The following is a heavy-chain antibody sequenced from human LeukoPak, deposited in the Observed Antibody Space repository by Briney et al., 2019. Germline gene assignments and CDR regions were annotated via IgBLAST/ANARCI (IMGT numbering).Heavy chain of an antibody. D-gene: IGHD3-10*01. V-gene: IGHV1-18*01. J-gene: IGHJ4*02. CDR2: ISAYNGNT. CDR3: ARVSEELLWFGELACYFDY. Sequence: GASVKVSCKASGYTFTSYGISWVRQAPGQGLEWMGWISAYNGNTNYAQKLQGRVTMTTDTSTSTAYMELRGLRSDDTAAYYCARVSEELLWFGELACYFDYWGQGTLVTVSS. CDR1: GYTFTSYG.